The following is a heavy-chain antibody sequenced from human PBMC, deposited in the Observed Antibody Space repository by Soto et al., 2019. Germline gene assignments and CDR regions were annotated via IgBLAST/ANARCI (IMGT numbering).Heavy chain of an antibody. CDR3: ATKSYESSGYYYAFDI. J-gene: IGHJ3*02. Sequence: SVKVSCKASGGTFSRYAIIWVRQARGEGVEWLGGIIPMFGTANYAQSFQGRVTITADESTSTAYMELSSLTSVDTAVYYCATKSYESSGYYYAFDIWGQGTMVTVSS. V-gene: IGHV1-69*13. CDR1: GGTFSRYA. D-gene: IGHD3-22*01. CDR2: IIPMFGTA.